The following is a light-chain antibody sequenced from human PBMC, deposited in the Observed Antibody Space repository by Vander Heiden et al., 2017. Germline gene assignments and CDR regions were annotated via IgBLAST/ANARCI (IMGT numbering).Light chain of an antibody. CDR3: SSYTSSSTVV. CDR1: RSDVGGYNY. Sequence: QSALPQPASVSGSPGQSSTMSCTGTRSDVGGYNYVPWYQQHPGKAPKLMIYEVSNRPAGGSNRFSGSKSGNTASLTISGLQAEDEGDYYCSSYTSSSTVVFGGGTKLTVL. V-gene: IGLV2-14*01. CDR2: EVS. J-gene: IGLJ2*01.